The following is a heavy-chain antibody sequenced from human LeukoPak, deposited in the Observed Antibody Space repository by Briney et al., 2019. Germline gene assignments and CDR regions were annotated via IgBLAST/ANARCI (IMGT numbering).Heavy chain of an antibody. D-gene: IGHD3-9*01. V-gene: IGHV1-24*01. CDR1: GYTLTELS. CDR2: FDPEDGET. J-gene: IGHJ2*01. CDR3: AKSGTNYDILTPLDL. Sequence: ASVKVSCKVSGYTLTELSMHWVRQAPGKGLEWMGGFDPEDGETIYAQKFQGRVTMTEDTSTDTAYMELSSLRAEDTAVYYCAKSGTNYDILTPLDLWGRGTLVTVSS.